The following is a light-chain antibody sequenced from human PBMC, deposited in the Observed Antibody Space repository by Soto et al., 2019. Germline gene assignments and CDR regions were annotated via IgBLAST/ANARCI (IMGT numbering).Light chain of an antibody. CDR1: SSNIGAGYG. CDR3: QSYDTSLRGWV. CDR2: QNN. V-gene: IGLV1-40*01. J-gene: IGLJ3*02. Sequence: QSVLTQPPSVSGAPGQRVTISCTGSSSNIGAGYGVHWYQHLPGAAPKLVIFQNNIRPSGVPDRFSGSQSDTSAYLAITGLQAEDEADYYCQSYDTSLRGWVFGGGTQLTVL.